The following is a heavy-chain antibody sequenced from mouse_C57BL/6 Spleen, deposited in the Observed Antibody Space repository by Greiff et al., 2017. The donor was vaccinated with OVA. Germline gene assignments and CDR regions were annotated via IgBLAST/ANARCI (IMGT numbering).Heavy chain of an antibody. CDR2: IRLKSDNYAT. CDR3: SYYAMDY. V-gene: IGHV6-3*01. Sequence: EVMLVESGGGLVQPGGSMKLSCVASGFTFSNYWMNWVRQSPEKGLEWVAQIRLKSDNYATHYAVTVKGRFTISRDDSKSSVYLQVNTLRDDDTGIYYCSYYAMDYWGQGTSVTVSS. J-gene: IGHJ4*01. CDR1: GFTFSNYW.